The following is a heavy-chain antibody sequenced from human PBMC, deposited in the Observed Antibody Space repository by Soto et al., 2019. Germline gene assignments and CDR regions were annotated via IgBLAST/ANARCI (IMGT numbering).Heavy chain of an antibody. V-gene: IGHV6-1*01. D-gene: IGHD5-12*01. Sequence: SQTLSLTCAISGDSVSSNSAAWNWIRQSPSRGLEWLGRTYYRSKWYHDYAPSVKSRITINPDTSKKQFSLQLNSVTPEDTAVYFCAKGDNLGPKTGYAFDPWGQGILVTVSS. J-gene: IGHJ5*02. CDR3: AKGDNLGPKTGYAFDP. CDR2: TYYRSKWYH. CDR1: GDSVSSNSAA.